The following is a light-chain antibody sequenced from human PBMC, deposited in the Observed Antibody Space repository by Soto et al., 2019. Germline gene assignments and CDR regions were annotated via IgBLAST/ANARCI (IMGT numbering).Light chain of an antibody. CDR2: GAS. V-gene: IGKV3-15*01. Sequence: EVVMTQSPATLSVSPGERATLSCRASETVATNLAWYQQKPGQAPRLLISGASTRAAGISDRFPGSGSGTEFTLTISSLRSEDSAIYYCQQYFEWPPMTFGQGTKVEI. CDR3: QQYFEWPPMT. CDR1: ETVATN. J-gene: IGKJ1*01.